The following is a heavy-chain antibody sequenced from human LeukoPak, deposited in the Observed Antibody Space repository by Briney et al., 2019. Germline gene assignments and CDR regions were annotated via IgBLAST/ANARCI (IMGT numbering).Heavy chain of an antibody. V-gene: IGHV3-11*01. D-gene: IGHD6-13*01. CDR1: GFTFSDYY. J-gene: IGHJ3*02. CDR3: AKSDSSSWYFDAFDI. CDR2: ISSSGSTI. Sequence: GGSLRLSCAASGFTFSDYYMSWIRQAPGKGLEWVSYISSSGSTIYYADSVKGRFTISRDNSKNTLYLQMNSLRAEDTAVYYCAKSDSSSWYFDAFDIWGQGTMVTVSS.